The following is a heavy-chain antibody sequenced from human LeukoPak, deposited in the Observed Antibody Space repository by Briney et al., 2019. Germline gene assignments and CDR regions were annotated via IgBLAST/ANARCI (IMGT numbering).Heavy chain of an antibody. CDR1: GGTFSSYA. D-gene: IGHD4-17*01. Sequence: ASVKVSCKASGGTFSSYAISWVRQAPGQGLEWMGRIIPIFGIANYAQKLQGRVTITADKSTSTAYMELSSLRSEDTAVYYCARVADGDYGGWLDPWGQGTLVTVSS. V-gene: IGHV1-69*04. CDR2: IIPIFGIA. CDR3: ARVADGDYGGWLDP. J-gene: IGHJ5*02.